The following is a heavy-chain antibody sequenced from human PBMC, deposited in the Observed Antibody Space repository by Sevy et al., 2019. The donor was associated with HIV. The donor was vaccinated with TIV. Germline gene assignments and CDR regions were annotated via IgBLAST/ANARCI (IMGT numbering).Heavy chain of an antibody. Sequence: GGSLRLSCAASGFTFSSYSMNWVRQAPGKGLEWVSSISSSSSYIYYADSVKGRFTSSRDNAKNSLYLQMNSLRAEDTAVYYCARCSGGSCYGNWFDPWGQGTLVTVSS. D-gene: IGHD2-15*01. CDR2: ISSSSSYI. CDR1: GFTFSSYS. V-gene: IGHV3-21*01. CDR3: ARCSGGSCYGNWFDP. J-gene: IGHJ5*02.